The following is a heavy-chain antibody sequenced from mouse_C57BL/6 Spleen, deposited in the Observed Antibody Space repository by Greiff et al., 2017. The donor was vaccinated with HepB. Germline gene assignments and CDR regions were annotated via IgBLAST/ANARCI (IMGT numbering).Heavy chain of an antibody. V-gene: IGHV1-39*01. Sequence: VQLQQSGPELVKPGASVKISCKASGYSFTDYNMNWVKQSNGKSLEWIGVINPNYGTTSYYQKFKGKATLTVDQSSSTAYMQLNSLTAEDSAVYYWAKSSYYSNWFAYWGQGTLVTVSA. J-gene: IGHJ3*01. CDR2: INPNYGTT. CDR3: AKSSYYSNWFAY. D-gene: IGHD2-5*01. CDR1: GYSFTDYN.